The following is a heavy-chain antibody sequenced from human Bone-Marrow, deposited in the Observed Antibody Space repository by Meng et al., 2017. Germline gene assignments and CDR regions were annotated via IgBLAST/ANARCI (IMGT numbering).Heavy chain of an antibody. J-gene: IGHJ4*02. Sequence: QGQPVQAGAEVKKPGASVKVSCKASDYTFTGYGVSWVRQAPGQGLEWMAWLGAHDGDTSHAPKFQGRVTVSADRPTATAYMELRSLRSDDTAVYYCARGTPGRSYSDYWGQGTLVTVSS. V-gene: IGHV1-18*01. CDR2: LGAHDGDT. CDR1: DYTFTGYG. D-gene: IGHD3-10*01. CDR3: ARGTPGRSYSDY.